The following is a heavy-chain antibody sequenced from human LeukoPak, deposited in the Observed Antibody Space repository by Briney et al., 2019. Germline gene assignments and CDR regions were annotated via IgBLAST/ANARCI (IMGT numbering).Heavy chain of an antibody. V-gene: IGHV3-21*04. CDR3: AKEGSALWFGELSYYFDS. D-gene: IGHD3-10*01. CDR2: ISSGSGSM. CDR1: GFTFNTYT. J-gene: IGHJ4*02. Sequence: GGSLRLSCAASGFTFNTYTMNWVRQAPGKGLEWVSSISSGSGSMFYIDSVRGRFTISRDNYKNTVYLQMNSLRAEDTAFYYCAKEGSALWFGELSYYFDSWGQGTLVTVSS.